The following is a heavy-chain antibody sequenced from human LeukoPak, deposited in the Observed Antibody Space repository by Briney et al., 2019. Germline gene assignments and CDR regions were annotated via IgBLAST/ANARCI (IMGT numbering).Heavy chain of an antibody. J-gene: IGHJ3*02. CDR2: IYTRGST. CDR1: GGSINNYY. Sequence: SETLSLTCTVSGGSINNYYWSWIRQPAGKGLEWIGRIYTRGSTNYNPSLKSRVTMSVDTSKNQFSLKLSSVTAADTAVYYCPRGRYCSADICSGGDAFDIWGQGTMVSVSS. CDR3: PRGRYCSADICSGGDAFDI. D-gene: IGHD2-15*01. V-gene: IGHV4-4*07.